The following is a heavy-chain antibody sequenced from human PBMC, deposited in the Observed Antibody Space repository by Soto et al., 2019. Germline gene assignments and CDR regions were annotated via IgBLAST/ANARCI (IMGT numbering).Heavy chain of an antibody. D-gene: IGHD6-19*01. J-gene: IGHJ5*02. Sequence: ASVKASCKASGYTFTDYYMSWVRQAPGQGLEWMGWINPNNGVTNYAQKFQGRVTMTRDTSISTAYMDLSRLRSDDTALYYCARGALTVANWFDPWGQGTQVTVS. CDR3: ARGALTVANWFDP. CDR1: GYTFTDYY. CDR2: INPNNGVT. V-gene: IGHV1-2*02.